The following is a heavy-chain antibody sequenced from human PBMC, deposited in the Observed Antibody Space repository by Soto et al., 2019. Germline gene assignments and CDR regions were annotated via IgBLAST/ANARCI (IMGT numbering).Heavy chain of an antibody. CDR1: GGTFSSYT. CDR3: ASSHHSVTTYCGYDSRPL. D-gene: IGHD5-12*01. V-gene: IGHV1-69*02. Sequence: QVQLVQSGAEVKKPGSSVKVSCKASGGTFSSYTFTWVRQAPGQGLEWMGRIIPFFGIANYAQKFQGRVTITADKSTRTAYMELRSLRSEDTAMYYCASSHHSVTTYCGYDSRPLWGQGTLVTVSS. J-gene: IGHJ4*02. CDR2: IIPFFGIA.